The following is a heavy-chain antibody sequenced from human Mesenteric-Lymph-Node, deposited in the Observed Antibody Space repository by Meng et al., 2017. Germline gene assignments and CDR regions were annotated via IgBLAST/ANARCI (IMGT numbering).Heavy chain of an antibody. Sequence: QGQLQESGSGLVQPSGHLSRDCDVSGGSIRNDQWWSWVRQAPGKGLEWIGEIYHSGRTNYNPSVKSRVSMSVDKSQNHFSLRLSSVTAADTAVYYCTTLYCDSISWGQGTLVTVSS. CDR2: IYHSGRT. D-gene: IGHD4-17*01. J-gene: IGHJ4*02. V-gene: IGHV4-4*02. CDR3: TTLYCDSIS. CDR1: GGSIRNDQW.